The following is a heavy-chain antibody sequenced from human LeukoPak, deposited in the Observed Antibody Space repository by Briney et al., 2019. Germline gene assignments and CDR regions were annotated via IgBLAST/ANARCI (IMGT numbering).Heavy chain of an antibody. J-gene: IGHJ5*02. CDR1: GYTFTSYG. Sequence: GASVKVSCKASGYTFTSYGISWVRPAPGQGLEWMGWISAYNGNTNYAQKLQGRVTMTTDTSTSTAYMELRSLRSDDTAVYYCARHEENIVVVPAAIFLDPWGQGTLVTVSS. CDR2: ISAYNGNT. CDR3: ARHEENIVVVPAAIFLDP. D-gene: IGHD2-2*01. V-gene: IGHV1-18*04.